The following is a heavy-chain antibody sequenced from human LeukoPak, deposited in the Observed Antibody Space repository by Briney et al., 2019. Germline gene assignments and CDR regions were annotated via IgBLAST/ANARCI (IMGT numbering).Heavy chain of an antibody. V-gene: IGHV3-23*01. CDR3: AKDRDMITFGGA. CDR2: ISGSGGST. D-gene: IGHD3-16*01. CDR1: GFTFGSYA. J-gene: IGHJ5*02. Sequence: GGSLRLSCAASGFTFGSYAMSWVRQAPGKGLEWVSAISGSGGSTYYADSVKGRFTISRDNSKNTLYLQMNSLRAEDTAVYYCAKDRDMITFGGAWGQGTLVTVSS.